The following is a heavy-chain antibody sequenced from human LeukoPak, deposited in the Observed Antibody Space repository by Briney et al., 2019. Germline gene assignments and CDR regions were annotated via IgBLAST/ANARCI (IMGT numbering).Heavy chain of an antibody. CDR1: GGSISSGGYY. CDR3: ARVGYYDSSGYPYCFDY. Sequence: SQTLSLTCTVSGGSISSGGYYWSWIRQHPGKGLEWIVYIYYSGSTYYNPSLKSRVTISVDTSKNQFSLKLSSVTAADTAVYYCARVGYYDSSGYPYCFDYWGQGTLVTVSS. CDR2: IYYSGST. D-gene: IGHD3-22*01. V-gene: IGHV4-31*03. J-gene: IGHJ4*02.